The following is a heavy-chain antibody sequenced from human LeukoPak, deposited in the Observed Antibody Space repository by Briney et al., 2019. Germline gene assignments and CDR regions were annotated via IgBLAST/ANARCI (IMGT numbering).Heavy chain of an antibody. CDR2: ISGSGGST. Sequence: GGSLRLSCAASGFTFSSYAMSWVRQAAGKGPEWVSAISGSGGSTYYADSVKGRFTISRDNSKNTLYLQMNSLRAEDTAVYYCAKSYGGITIFGVVTTFDYWGQGTLVTVSS. V-gene: IGHV3-23*01. CDR1: GFTFSSYA. J-gene: IGHJ4*02. CDR3: AKSYGGITIFGVVTTFDY. D-gene: IGHD3-3*01.